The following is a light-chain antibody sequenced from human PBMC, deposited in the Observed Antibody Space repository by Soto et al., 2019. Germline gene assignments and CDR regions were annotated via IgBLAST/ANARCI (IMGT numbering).Light chain of an antibody. Sequence: QSALTQPPSVSGSPGQSVAISCSGSSSDVGSNNRVSWYQQSPGTAPKLMIYDVTNRPSGVPDRFSGSKSSNTASLTISGLQAEDEADYYCSSFTTSSTYVFGTGTKVTVL. CDR1: SSDVGSNNR. CDR2: DVT. J-gene: IGLJ1*01. V-gene: IGLV2-18*02. CDR3: SSFTTSSTYV.